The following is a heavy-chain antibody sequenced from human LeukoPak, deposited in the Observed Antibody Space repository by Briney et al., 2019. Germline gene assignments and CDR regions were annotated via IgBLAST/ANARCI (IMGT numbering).Heavy chain of an antibody. J-gene: IGHJ4*02. D-gene: IGHD4-11*01. CDR3: ARDDYSNYGHY. V-gene: IGHV4-38-2*02. CDR2: IYYGGT. CDR1: GSSLISGFH. Sequence: SETLSLTCAVSGSSLISGFHWAWIRQPPGKGLEWIGSIYYGGTNYNPSLRGRVTILMDTSKNQFSLELSSVTAADTAVYFCARDDYSNYGHYWGQGKLVIVSS.